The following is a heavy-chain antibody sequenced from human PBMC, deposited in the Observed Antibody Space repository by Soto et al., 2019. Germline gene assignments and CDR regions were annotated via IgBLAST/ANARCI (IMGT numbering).Heavy chain of an antibody. D-gene: IGHD6-13*01. V-gene: IGHV5-51*01. CDR3: ARHGSAPYSTTWYGDY. CDR1: GYIFTNYW. CDR2: IWPGHSNP. Sequence: GESLKISCKGSGYIFTNYWIAWVRQMPGKGLEWMGIIWPGHSNPKYSPSFEGQVTISADESISTAYLQWRSLEASDSAMYYCARHGSAPYSTTWYGDYWGQGTLVTVS. J-gene: IGHJ4*02.